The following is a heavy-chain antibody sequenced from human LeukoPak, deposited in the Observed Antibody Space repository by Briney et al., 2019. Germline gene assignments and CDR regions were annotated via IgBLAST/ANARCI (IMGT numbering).Heavy chain of an antibody. CDR1: GFTFSSYS. Sequence: GGSLRLSCAASGFTFSSYSMNWVRQAPGKGLEWVSSISSTSNYIYYADSVKGRFTISRDNAKNSLYLQMNSLRAEDTAVYYCARGAGGNLGYWGQGTLVTVSS. D-gene: IGHD4-23*01. CDR2: ISSTSNYI. V-gene: IGHV3-21*01. J-gene: IGHJ4*02. CDR3: ARGAGGNLGY.